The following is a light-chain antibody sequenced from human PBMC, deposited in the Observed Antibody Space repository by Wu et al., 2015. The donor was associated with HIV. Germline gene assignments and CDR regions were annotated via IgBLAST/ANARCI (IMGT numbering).Light chain of an antibody. CDR1: QSVKNY. V-gene: IGKV3-15*01. CDR3: QQYENWVPIT. Sequence: EIGMTQSPATLSVSLGERATFSCRASQSVKNYLAWYQQKRGQAPRLLIYDVSTRATGVPARFSGSGSGTEFTLTITNLQSEDFAVYYCQQYENWVPITFGQGTRLEIK. J-gene: IGKJ5*01. CDR2: DVS.